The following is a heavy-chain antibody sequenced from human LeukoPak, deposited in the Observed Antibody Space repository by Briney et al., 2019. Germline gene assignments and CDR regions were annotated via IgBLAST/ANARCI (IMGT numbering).Heavy chain of an antibody. D-gene: IGHD2-2*01. CDR1: GGSISSSSYY. CDR2: IYTSGST. CDR3: ARWYQRSFDY. Sequence: SETLSLTCTVSGGSISSSSYYWSWIRQPAGKGLEWIGRIYTSGSTNYNPSLKSRVTMSVDTSKNQFSLKLSSVTAADTAVYYCARWYQRSFDYWGQGTLVTVSS. V-gene: IGHV4-61*02. J-gene: IGHJ4*02.